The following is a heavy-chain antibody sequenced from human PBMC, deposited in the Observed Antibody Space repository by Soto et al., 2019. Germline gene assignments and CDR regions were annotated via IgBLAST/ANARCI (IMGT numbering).Heavy chain of an antibody. Sequence: SETLSLTCAVSGGSISSSNWWSWVRQPPGKGLEWIGEIYHSGSTNYNPSLKSRVTISVDKSKNQFSLKLSSVTAADTAVYYCARSGYCTNGVCYTGAFDIWGQGTMVTVSS. CDR1: GGSISSSNW. V-gene: IGHV4-4*02. CDR3: ARSGYCTNGVCYTGAFDI. J-gene: IGHJ3*02. D-gene: IGHD2-8*01. CDR2: IYHSGST.